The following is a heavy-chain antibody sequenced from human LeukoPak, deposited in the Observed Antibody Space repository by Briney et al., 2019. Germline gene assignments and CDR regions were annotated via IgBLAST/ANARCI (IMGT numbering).Heavy chain of an antibody. J-gene: IGHJ6*03. Sequence: WETLSLPCTVSGCSFSSDSWRWVRQPPGQGLEWIGYISYSGSTSYNVSLKSRVTISVDPSTSQLSLKLRSVTAADTAVYYWARRTRSFSYTYGDAYYYYMDVWGKGTTVIAS. CDR1: GCSFSSDS. V-gene: IGHV4-59*01. CDR3: ARRTRSFSYTYGDAYYYYMDV. D-gene: IGHD5-18*01. CDR2: ISYSGST.